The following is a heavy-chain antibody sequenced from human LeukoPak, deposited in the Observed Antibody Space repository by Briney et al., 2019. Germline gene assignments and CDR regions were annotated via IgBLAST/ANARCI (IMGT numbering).Heavy chain of an antibody. CDR1: GYTFTSYG. CDR2: ITADKGNT. J-gene: IGHJ4*02. CDR3: ASRSGSHSYYFDY. D-gene: IGHD1-26*01. V-gene: IGHV1-18*01. Sequence: ASVKVSCKASGYTFTSYGISWVRQAPGQGLEWMGWITADKGNTNYAQNFQGRVTMTTDTSTSTVYMELRSLRSDDTAVYYCASRSGSHSYYFDYWGQGTLVTVSS.